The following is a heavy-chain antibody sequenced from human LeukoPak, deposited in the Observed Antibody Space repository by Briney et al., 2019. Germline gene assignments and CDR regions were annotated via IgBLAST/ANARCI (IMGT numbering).Heavy chain of an antibody. CDR3: ARDERRFRYMDV. V-gene: IGHV4-59*11. Sequence: SETLSLTCTVYGGSISGHYWSWIRQPPGKGLEWIGYIYYSVSTNYNPSLKSRVTISVDTSKNQFFLKLSSVIAADTAVYYCARDERRFRYMDVWGKGTTVTVSS. CDR2: IYYSVST. CDR1: GGSISGHY. J-gene: IGHJ6*03. D-gene: IGHD3-3*01.